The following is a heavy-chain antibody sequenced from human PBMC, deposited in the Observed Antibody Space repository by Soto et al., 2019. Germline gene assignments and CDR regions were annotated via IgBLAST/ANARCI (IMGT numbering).Heavy chain of an antibody. Sequence: PSETLSLTCSFSDASIGTTLWWSWVRRPPGRGLEWIGEIHPGRGVNYNPSLKSRVTLSVDQANNQFSLRLTSVTAADTAVYYCERLAGYCSTNGCHGDYAMDVWGQGTTVTVSS. CDR3: ERLAGYCSTNGCHGDYAMDV. V-gene: IGHV4-4*02. CDR1: DASIGTTLW. D-gene: IGHD2-2*01. CDR2: IHPGRGV. J-gene: IGHJ6*02.